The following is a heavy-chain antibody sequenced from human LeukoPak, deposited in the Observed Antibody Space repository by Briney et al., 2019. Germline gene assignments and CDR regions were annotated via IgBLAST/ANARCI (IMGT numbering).Heavy chain of an antibody. D-gene: IGHD3-9*01. CDR1: GYSFTSYW. Sequence: GESLKISCKGSGYSFTSYWIGWVRQMPGKGLEWMGIIYPGDSDTRYSPSFQGQVTISADKSISTAYLQWSSLKASDTAMYYCASQYYDILTGYSTYYGMDVWGQGTTVTVSS. CDR3: ASQYYDILTGYSTYYGMDV. J-gene: IGHJ6*02. V-gene: IGHV5-51*01. CDR2: IYPGDSDT.